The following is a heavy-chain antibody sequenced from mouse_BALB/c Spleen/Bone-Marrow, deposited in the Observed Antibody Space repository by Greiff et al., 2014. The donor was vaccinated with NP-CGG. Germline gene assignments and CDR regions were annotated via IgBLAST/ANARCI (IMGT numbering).Heavy chain of an antibody. Sequence: LQQPGSELVRPGASVKLSCKASGYTFTSYWMHWVKQRHGQGLEWIGNIYPGSGNTNYDEKFKSKGTLTVDTSSSTAYMHLSSLTSEDSAVYYCTSWDYWGQGTTLTVSS. CDR1: GYTFTSYW. CDR2: IYPGSGNT. J-gene: IGHJ2*01. V-gene: IGHV1S22*01. CDR3: TSWDY.